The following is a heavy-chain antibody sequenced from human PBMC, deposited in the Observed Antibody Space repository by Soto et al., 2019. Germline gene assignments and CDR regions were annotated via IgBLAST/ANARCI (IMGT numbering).Heavy chain of an antibody. Sequence: SETLSLTCTVSGVSISSYYWSWIRQPPGKGLEWIGYIFYSGSTNYNPSLKSRVTISVDTSKNQFSLKLSSVTAADTAVHYCARRYGSFFDIWGQGTMVTVSS. D-gene: IGHD3-10*01. CDR2: IFYSGST. V-gene: IGHV4-59*08. J-gene: IGHJ3*02. CDR1: GVSISSYY. CDR3: ARRYGSFFDI.